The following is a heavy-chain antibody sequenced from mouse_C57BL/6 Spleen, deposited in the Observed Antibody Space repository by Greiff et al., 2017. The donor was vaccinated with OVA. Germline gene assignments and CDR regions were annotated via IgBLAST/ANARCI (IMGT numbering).Heavy chain of an antibody. Sequence: QVQLKQPGAELVRPGTSVKLSCKASGYTFTSYWMHWVKQRPGQGLEWIGVIDPSDSYTNYNQKFKGKATLTVDTSSSTAYMQLSSLTSEDSAVYYGARIDDYDGFAYWGQGTLVTGSA. CDR3: ARIDDYDGFAY. CDR1: GYTFTSYW. J-gene: IGHJ3*01. D-gene: IGHD2-4*01. V-gene: IGHV1-59*01. CDR2: IDPSDSYT.